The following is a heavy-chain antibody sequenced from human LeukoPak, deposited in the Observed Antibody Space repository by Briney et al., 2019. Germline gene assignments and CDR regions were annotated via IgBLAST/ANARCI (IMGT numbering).Heavy chain of an antibody. CDR3: ARDHNWGFDC. CDR2: IRSSSRGTI. Sequence: GGSLRLSCAASGFTFSDYSINWDRPAQGKGLEWVSCIRSSSRGTISYADSVQGPFTISRDNAKNSLYLQMNSLRVEDTAVYYCARDHNWGFDCWGQGTLVTVSS. D-gene: IGHD7-27*01. J-gene: IGHJ4*02. CDR1: GFTFSDYS. V-gene: IGHV3-48*01.